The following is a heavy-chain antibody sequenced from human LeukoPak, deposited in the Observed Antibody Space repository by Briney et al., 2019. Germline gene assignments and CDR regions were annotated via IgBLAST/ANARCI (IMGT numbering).Heavy chain of an antibody. V-gene: IGHV5-51*01. CDR1: GYSFTSYW. J-gene: IGHJ4*02. Sequence: GESLKISCKGSGYSFTSYWIGWVRQMPGKGLEWMGIIYPGDSDTRYSPSFQGQVTISADKSISTAYLQWSSLKASDTAMYYCARHPGRGITMVRGVIKEAAPTDYWGQGTLVTVSS. CDR2: IYPGDSDT. D-gene: IGHD3-10*01. CDR3: ARHPGRGITMVRGVIKEAAPTDY.